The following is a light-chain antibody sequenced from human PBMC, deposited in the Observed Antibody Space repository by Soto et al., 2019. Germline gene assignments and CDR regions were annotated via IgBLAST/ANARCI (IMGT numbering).Light chain of an antibody. J-gene: IGKJ5*01. V-gene: IGKV3-20*01. CDR1: QKIDSKS. CDR3: QQFGGSRVA. CDR2: GAS. Sequence: DIVLTQSPGTLYFSPGERATLSCRASQKIDSKSLTWFQQKPGQAPRPLIYGASSRATGIPDRFRGSGSGTDFTLTITRLEPEDFAVYYCQQFGGSRVAFGQGTRLDIK.